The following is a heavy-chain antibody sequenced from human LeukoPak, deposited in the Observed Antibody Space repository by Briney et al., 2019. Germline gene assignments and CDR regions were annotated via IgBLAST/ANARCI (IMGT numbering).Heavy chain of an antibody. V-gene: IGHV4-59*01. Sequence: PSETLSLTCTVSGGSISSYYWSWLRQPPGKGLEWIGYIYYSGSTNYNPSLKSRVTISVDTSKNQFSLKLSSVTAADTAVYYCARGPLYSYGPYYFDYWGQGTLVTVSS. CDR1: GGSISSYY. D-gene: IGHD5-18*01. CDR3: ARGPLYSYGPYYFDY. J-gene: IGHJ4*02. CDR2: IYYSGST.